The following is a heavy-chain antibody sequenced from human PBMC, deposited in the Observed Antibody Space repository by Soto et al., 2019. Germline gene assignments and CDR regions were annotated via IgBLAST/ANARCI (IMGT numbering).Heavy chain of an antibody. D-gene: IGHD6-25*01. CDR2: IYWDDDK. J-gene: IGHJ6*02. CDR1: GFSLSTSGVG. CDR3: ANRRVRAAQPPYYYGMDV. V-gene: IGHV2-5*02. Sequence: QITLKESGPTLVKPTQTLTLTCTFSGFSLSTSGVGVGWIRQPPGKALEWLALIYWDDDKRYSPSLKSRLTINKDTSKNQVVLTMTNMDPVDTATYYCANRRVRAAQPPYYYGMDVWGQGTTVTVSS.